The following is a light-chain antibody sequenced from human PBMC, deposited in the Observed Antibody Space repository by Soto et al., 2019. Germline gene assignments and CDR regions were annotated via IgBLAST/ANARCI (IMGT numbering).Light chain of an antibody. J-gene: IGLJ1*01. Sequence: QSVLTQPPSASGTPGQRVTMSCSGGNSNIGSHTVNWYQHLPGTAPTLLIFSNNQRPSGVPARFSGSKSGTSASLAITGFQTGDEADYYCGSWDSSLSAYVFGTGTKVTVL. CDR2: SNN. CDR1: NSNIGSHT. V-gene: IGLV1-44*01. CDR3: GSWDSSLSAYV.